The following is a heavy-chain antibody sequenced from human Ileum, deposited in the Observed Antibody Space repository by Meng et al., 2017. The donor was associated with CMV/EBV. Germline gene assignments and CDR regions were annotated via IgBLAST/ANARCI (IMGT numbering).Heavy chain of an antibody. CDR2: IYYSGSA. CDR1: SRGGDY. J-gene: IGHJ4*02. CDR3: ARVPSRGSRAWRGYYFDD. Sequence: SRGGDYWSWIRQHPGNGLDSIPYIYYSGSASYTPTLKDRVTVSVDTSKNPFSLKLSCVTAADTAVYYCARVPSRGSRAWRGYYFDDWGQGTLVTVSS. D-gene: IGHD2-15*01. V-gene: IGHV4-31*02.